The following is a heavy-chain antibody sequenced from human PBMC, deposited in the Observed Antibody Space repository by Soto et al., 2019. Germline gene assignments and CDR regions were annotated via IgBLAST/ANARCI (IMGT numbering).Heavy chain of an antibody. CDR1: GGSISSYY. V-gene: IGHV4-59*01. CDR3: ARDGFDFWSGSMDV. CDR2: IYYSGST. J-gene: IGHJ6*03. Sequence: TSETLSLTCTVSGGSISSYYWSWIRQPPGKGLEWIGYIYYSGSTNYNPSLKSRVTISVDTSKNQFSLKLSSVTAADTAVYYCARDGFDFWSGSMDVWGKGTTVTVSS. D-gene: IGHD3-3*01.